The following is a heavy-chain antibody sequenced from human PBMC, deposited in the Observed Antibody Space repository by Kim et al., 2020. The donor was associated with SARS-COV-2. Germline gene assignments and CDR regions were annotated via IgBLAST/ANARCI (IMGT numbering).Heavy chain of an antibody. V-gene: IGHV3-23*01. D-gene: IGHD4-17*01. CDR2: ISGSGGST. CDR3: AKGLDYGDYEADYPGRV. Sequence: GGSLRLSCAASGFTFSSYAMSWVRQAPGKGLEWVSAISGSGGSTYYADSVKGRFTISRDNSKNTLYLQMNSLRAEDTAVYYCAKGLDYGDYEADYPGRVWGQGTLVTVSS. J-gene: IGHJ4*02. CDR1: GFTFSSYA.